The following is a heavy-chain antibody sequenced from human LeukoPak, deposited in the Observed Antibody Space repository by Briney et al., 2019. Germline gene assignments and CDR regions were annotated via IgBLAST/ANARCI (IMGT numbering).Heavy chain of an antibody. CDR1: GYTFTSYG. D-gene: IGHD2-15*01. Sequence: ASVKVSCTASGYTFTSYGISWVRQAPGQGLEWMGWISAYNGNTNYAQKLQGRVTMTTDTSTSTAYMELRSLRSDDTAVYYCARDGKAYCSGGSCYQQTFDYWGQGTLVTVSP. CDR2: ISAYNGNT. J-gene: IGHJ4*02. CDR3: ARDGKAYCSGGSCYQQTFDY. V-gene: IGHV1-18*01.